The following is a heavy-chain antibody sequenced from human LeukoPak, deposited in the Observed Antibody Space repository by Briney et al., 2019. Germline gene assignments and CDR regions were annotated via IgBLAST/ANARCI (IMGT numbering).Heavy chain of an antibody. CDR3: ARGTAEWFDY. V-gene: IGHV4-61*05. D-gene: IGHD3-3*01. CDR1: GGSISSSSYY. Sequence: PSETLSLTCTVSGGSISSSSYYWGWIRQPPGKGLEWIGYIYYSGSTNYNPSLKSRVTISVDTSKNQFSLKLSSVTAADTAVYYCARGTAEWFDYWGQGTLVTVS. CDR2: IYYSGST. J-gene: IGHJ4*02.